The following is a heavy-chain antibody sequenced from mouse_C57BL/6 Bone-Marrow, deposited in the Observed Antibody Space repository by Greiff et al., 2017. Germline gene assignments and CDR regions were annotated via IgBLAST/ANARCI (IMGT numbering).Heavy chain of an antibody. Sequence: QVQLQQSGAELVRPGTSVKVSCKASGYAFTNYLIEWVKQRPGQGLEWIGVINPGSGGTNYNEKFKGKAKLTADKSSSTAYMQLSSLTSEDSAVYFCASEWDGGAYWGQGTLLTVSA. CDR2: INPGSGGT. D-gene: IGHD4-1*01. CDR1: GYAFTNYL. CDR3: ASEWDGGAY. V-gene: IGHV1-54*01. J-gene: IGHJ3*01.